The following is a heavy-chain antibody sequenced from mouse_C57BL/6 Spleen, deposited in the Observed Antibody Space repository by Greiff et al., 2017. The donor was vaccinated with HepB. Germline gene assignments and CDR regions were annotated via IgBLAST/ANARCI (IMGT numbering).Heavy chain of an antibody. CDR2: IDPANGNT. J-gene: IGHJ3*01. CDR1: GFNIKNTY. V-gene: IGHV14-3*01. CDR3: ASDSYGSSYRFAY. Sequence: EVQLQQSVAELVRPGASVKLSCTASGFNIKNTYMHWVKQRPEQGLEWIGRIDPANGNTKYAPKFQGKATITADTSSNTAYLQLSSLPSEDTAIYYCASDSYGSSYRFAYWGQGTLVTVSA. D-gene: IGHD1-1*01.